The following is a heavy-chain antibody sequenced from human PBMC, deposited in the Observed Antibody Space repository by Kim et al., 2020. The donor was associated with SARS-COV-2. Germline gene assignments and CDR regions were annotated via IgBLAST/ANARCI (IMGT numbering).Heavy chain of an antibody. CDR1: GGSISSYY. V-gene: IGHV4-59*01. Sequence: SETLSLTCTVSGGSISSYYWSWIRQPPGKGLEWIGYIYYSGSTNYNPSLKSRVTISVDTSKNQFSLKLSSVTAADTAVYYCARGMDYGDYYFDYWGQGTLVTVSS. J-gene: IGHJ4*02. D-gene: IGHD4-17*01. CDR3: ARGMDYGDYYFDY. CDR2: IYYSGST.